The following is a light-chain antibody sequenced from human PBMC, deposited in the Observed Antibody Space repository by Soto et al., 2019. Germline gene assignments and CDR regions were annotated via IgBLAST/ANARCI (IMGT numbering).Light chain of an antibody. CDR1: SSNIGNNY. J-gene: IGLJ2*01. V-gene: IGLV1-51*01. CDR2: DNN. CDR3: GTWDSSLSAVV. Sequence: QSVLTQPPSVSAAPGQKVTISCSGSSSNIGNNYVSWYQQLPRTAPKPLICDNNKRPSGIPDRFSGSKSGTSATLGITGLQTGDEADYYCGTWDSSLSAVVFGGGTKLTVL.